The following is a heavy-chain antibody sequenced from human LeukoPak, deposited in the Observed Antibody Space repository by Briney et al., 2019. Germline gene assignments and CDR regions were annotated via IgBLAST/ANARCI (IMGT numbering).Heavy chain of an antibody. V-gene: IGHV1-69*13. Sequence: ASVKVSCKASGGTFSSYAISWVRQAPGQGLEWMGGIIPIFGTANYAQKFQGSVTITADESTSTAYMELSSLRSEDTAVYYCVRHPRGGPYFDYWGQGTLVTVSS. CDR2: IIPIFGTA. J-gene: IGHJ4*02. CDR1: GGTFSSYA. D-gene: IGHD3-16*01. CDR3: VRHPRGGPYFDY.